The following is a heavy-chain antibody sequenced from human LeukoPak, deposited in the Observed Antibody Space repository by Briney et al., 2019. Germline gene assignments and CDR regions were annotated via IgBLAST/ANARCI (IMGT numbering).Heavy chain of an antibody. CDR3: ARAPGGPYSSGSWFDP. CDR1: GFTFSSYA. Sequence: TGGSLRLSCAASGFTFSSYAMHGVRHAPDKGLECVAVISYDGSNKYYADSVKGRFTISRDNSKNTLYLQMNSLRAEDTAVYYCARAPGGPYSSGSWFDPWGQGTLVTVSS. V-gene: IGHV3-30*04. J-gene: IGHJ5*02. CDR2: ISYDGSNK. D-gene: IGHD6-19*01.